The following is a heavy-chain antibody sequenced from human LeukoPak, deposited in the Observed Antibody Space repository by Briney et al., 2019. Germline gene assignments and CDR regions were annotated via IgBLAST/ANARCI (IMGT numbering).Heavy chain of an antibody. J-gene: IGHJ3*02. CDR2: IKSKTDGGTT. CDR1: GFTFSNAW. V-gene: IGHV3-15*01. D-gene: IGHD1-26*01. CDR3: TTDLGGSYLDAFDI. Sequence: PGGSLRLSCAASGFTFSNAWMSWVRQAPGKGLEWVGRIKSKTDGGTTDYAAPVKGRFTISRDDSKNTLYLQMNSLKTEDTAVYSCTTDLGGSYLDAFDIWGQGTMVTVSS.